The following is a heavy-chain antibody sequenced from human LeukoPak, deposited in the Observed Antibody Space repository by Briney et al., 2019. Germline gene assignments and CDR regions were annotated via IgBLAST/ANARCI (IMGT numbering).Heavy chain of an antibody. D-gene: IGHD3-3*01. V-gene: IGHV3-21*01. CDR2: ISSSSSYI. J-gene: IGHJ4*02. CDR1: GFTFSSYS. CDR3: ARGQVGWSGLYYFDY. Sequence: PGGSLRLSCAASGFTFSSYSMNWVRQAPGKGLEWVSSISSSSSYIYYADSVKGRFTISRDNAKNSLYLQMNSLRAEDTAVYYCARGQVGWSGLYYFDYWGQGTLVTVSS.